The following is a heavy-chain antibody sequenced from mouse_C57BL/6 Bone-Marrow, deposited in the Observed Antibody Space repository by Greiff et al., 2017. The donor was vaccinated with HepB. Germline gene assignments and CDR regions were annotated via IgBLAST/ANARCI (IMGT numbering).Heavy chain of an antibody. J-gene: IGHJ2*01. CDR2: IYPGDGDT. D-gene: IGHD1-1*01. V-gene: IGHV1-80*01. Sequence: QVQLQQSGAELVKPGASVKISCKASGYAFSSYWMNWVKQRPGKGLEWIGQIYPGDGDTNYNGKFKGKATLTADKSSSTAYMQLSSLTSEDSAVYFCARSILRVPYFDYWGQGTTLTVSS. CDR1: GYAFSSYW. CDR3: ARSILRVPYFDY.